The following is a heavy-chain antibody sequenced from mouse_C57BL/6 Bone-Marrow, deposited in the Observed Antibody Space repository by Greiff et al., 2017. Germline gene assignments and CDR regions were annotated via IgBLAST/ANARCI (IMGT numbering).Heavy chain of an antibody. Sequence: VKLQESGPGLVAPSQSLSITCTVSGFSLTSYGVHWVRQPPGKGLEWLVVIWSDGSTTSNSALKSRLSISKDNSKSQVFLKMNSLQTDDTAMYYCARPIYDYDGYAMDYWGQGTSVTVSS. CDR2: IWSDGST. CDR1: GFSLTSYG. V-gene: IGHV2-6*03. D-gene: IGHD2-4*01. J-gene: IGHJ4*01. CDR3: ARPIYDYDGYAMDY.